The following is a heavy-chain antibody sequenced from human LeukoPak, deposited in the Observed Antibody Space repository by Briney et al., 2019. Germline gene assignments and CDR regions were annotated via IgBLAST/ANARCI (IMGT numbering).Heavy chain of an antibody. V-gene: IGHV1-18*01. CDR1: GYTFTSYG. CDR2: ISPYNGNT. J-gene: IGHJ4*02. CDR3: AREGDGYIYGDYDY. Sequence: ASVKVSCKASGYTFTSYGISWVRQAPGQGLEWLGWISPYNGNTNYAQKLQGRVTMTTDTSTSTAYMELRSLTSDDTAVYYCAREGDGYIYGDYDYWGQGTLVTVSS. D-gene: IGHD5-24*01.